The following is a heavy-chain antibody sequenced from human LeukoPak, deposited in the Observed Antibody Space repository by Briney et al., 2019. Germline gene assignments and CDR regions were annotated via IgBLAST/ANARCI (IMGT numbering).Heavy chain of an antibody. D-gene: IGHD3-3*01. CDR3: AKDYDFWSGYSDY. Sequence: GSLRLSCAASGLTFSDYGMHWVRQAPGKGPEWVAFIQNNGSDTYYADSVKGRFTISRDNSKNTLYLQMNSLRAEDTAVYYCAKDYDFWSGYSDYWGQGTLVTVSS. V-gene: IGHV3-30*02. CDR2: IQNNGSDT. J-gene: IGHJ4*02. CDR1: GLTFSDYG.